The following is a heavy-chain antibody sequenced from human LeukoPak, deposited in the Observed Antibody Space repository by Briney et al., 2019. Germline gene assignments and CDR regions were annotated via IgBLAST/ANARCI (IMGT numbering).Heavy chain of an antibody. D-gene: IGHD6-19*01. CDR3: AREGGAVAGTVADY. V-gene: IGHV1-2*06. Sequence: ASVKVSCKTSGYTFIGHYIHWVRQAPGQGLEWMGRINPNSGDTNYEQKFQGRVTVTRDTSISTAYMELSSLRSDDTAVYYCAREGGAVAGTVADYWGQGTLVTVSS. CDR2: INPNSGDT. J-gene: IGHJ4*02. CDR1: GYTFIGHY.